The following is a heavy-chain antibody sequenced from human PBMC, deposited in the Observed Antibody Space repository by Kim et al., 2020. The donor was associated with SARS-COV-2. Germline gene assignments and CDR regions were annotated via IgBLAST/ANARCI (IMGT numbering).Heavy chain of an antibody. CDR1: GGSISSSSYY. CDR3: ARDLFGYNPGY. D-gene: IGHD2-21*01. CDR2: IYYSGST. V-gene: IGHV4-39*07. Sequence: SETLSLTCTVSGGSISSSSYYWGWIRQPPGKGLEWIGSIYYSGSTYYNPSLKSRVTISVDTSKNQFSLKLSSVTAADTAVYYCARDLFGYNPGYWGQGTL. J-gene: IGHJ4*02.